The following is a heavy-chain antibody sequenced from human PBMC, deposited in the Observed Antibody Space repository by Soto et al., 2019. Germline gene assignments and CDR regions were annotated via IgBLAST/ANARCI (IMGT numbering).Heavy chain of an antibody. J-gene: IGHJ4*02. CDR2: ISGSGGST. CDR1: GFTFSSYA. V-gene: IGHV3-23*01. CDR3: AKDPYGSGSYYPYFDY. D-gene: IGHD3-10*01. Sequence: PGGSLRLSCAASGFTFSSYAMSWVRQAPGKGLEWVSAISGSGGSTYYADSVKGRFTISRDNSKNTLYLQMNSLRAEDTAVYYCAKDPYGSGSYYPYFDYWGQGTLVTVSS.